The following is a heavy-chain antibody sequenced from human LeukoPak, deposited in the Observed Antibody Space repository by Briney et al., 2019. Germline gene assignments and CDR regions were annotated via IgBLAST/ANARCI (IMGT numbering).Heavy chain of an antibody. CDR3: AREVGYYDSSGYPPYYYYYGMDV. V-gene: IGHV4-30-2*01. J-gene: IGHJ6*02. CDR2: IYHSGST. Sequence: SETLSLTCAVSGGSISSGGYSWSWIRQPPGKGLEWIGYIYHSGSTYYNPSLKSRVTISVDRSKNQFSLKLSSVTAADTAVYYCAREVGYYDSSGYPPYYYYYGMDVWGQGTTDTVSS. D-gene: IGHD3-22*01. CDR1: GGSISSGGYS.